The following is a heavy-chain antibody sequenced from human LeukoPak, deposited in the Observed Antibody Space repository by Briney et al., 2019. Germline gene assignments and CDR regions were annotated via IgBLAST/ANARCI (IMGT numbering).Heavy chain of an antibody. CDR3: ATHPNGYCSGGSCYDPGVLYGMDV. CDR2: INPNSGGT. Sequence: ASVKVSCKASGYTFTGYYKHWVRQAPGQGLEWMGWINPNSGGTNYAQKFQGRVTMTRDTSISTAYMELSRLRSDDTAVYYCATHPNGYCSGGSCYDPGVLYGMDVWGQGTTVTVSS. J-gene: IGHJ6*02. CDR1: GYTFTGYY. V-gene: IGHV1-2*02. D-gene: IGHD2-15*01.